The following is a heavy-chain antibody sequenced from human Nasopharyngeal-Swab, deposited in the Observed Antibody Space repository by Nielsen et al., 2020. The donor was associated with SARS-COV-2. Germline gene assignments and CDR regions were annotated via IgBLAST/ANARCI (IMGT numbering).Heavy chain of an antibody. J-gene: IGHJ3*02. CDR1: GYSLTTYW. CDR3: ARVPVGGGAFDI. CDR2: IYPDDSDT. V-gene: IGHV5-51*01. D-gene: IGHD3-16*01. Sequence: KVSCKGSGYSLTTYWIGWVRQMPGKGLEWMGIIYPDDSDTIYSPSFQGQVTISADKSIRTAYLQWSSLKASDTAMYYCARVPVGGGAFDIWGQGTMVTVSS.